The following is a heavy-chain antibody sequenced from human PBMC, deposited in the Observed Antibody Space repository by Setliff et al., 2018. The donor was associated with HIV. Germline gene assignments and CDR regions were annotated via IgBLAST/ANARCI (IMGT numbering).Heavy chain of an antibody. Sequence: ASVKVSCKASGYRFISYGITWVRQAPGQGPEWMGYMSVYNAKADYAQKFQGRVTMTTDTSTSTVYMELRSLTSDDTAVYYCARGVGATSAQHWGRAPWSPSPQ. CDR3: ARGVGATSAQH. V-gene: IGHV1-18*01. CDR2: MSVYNAKA. CDR1: GYRFISYG. J-gene: IGHJ1*01. D-gene: IGHD1-26*01.